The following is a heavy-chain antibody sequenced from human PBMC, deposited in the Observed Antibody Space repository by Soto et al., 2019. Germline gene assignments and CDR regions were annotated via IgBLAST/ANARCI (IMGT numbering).Heavy chain of an antibody. J-gene: IGHJ4*02. CDR2: IRNKANSHTT. V-gene: IGHV3-72*01. Sequence: EVQLVESGGGLVQPGGSLRLSCAASGFTFSDHYMDWVRQAPGKGLEWVGRIRNKANSHTTAYAASVKGRYTISRDDSTNSLYLHMSSLRTEDTAVYYCTRGILRGGSSSFDYWGQGTLVTVSS. CDR1: GFTFSDHY. CDR3: TRGILRGGSSSFDY. D-gene: IGHD2-15*01.